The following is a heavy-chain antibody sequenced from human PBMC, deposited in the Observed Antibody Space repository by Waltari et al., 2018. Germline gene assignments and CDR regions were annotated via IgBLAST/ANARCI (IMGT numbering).Heavy chain of an antibody. D-gene: IGHD3-22*01. J-gene: IGHJ4*02. CDR1: GGTFSSYA. Sequence: QVQLVQSGAEVKKPGSSVTVSCTDSGGTFSSYAISWVRQAHGRGLEWMGGIIPIFGTANYAQKFQGRVTITADESTSTAYMELSSLRSEDTAVYYCASLPYYYDSSGYYYRFDYWGQGTLVTVSS. V-gene: IGHV1-69*01. CDR2: IIPIFGTA. CDR3: ASLPYYYDSSGYYYRFDY.